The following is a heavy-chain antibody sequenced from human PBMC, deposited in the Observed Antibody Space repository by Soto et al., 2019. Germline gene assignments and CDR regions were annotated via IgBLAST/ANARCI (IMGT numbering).Heavy chain of an antibody. Sequence: SETLSLTCAVYGGSFSGYYWSWILQPPGKGLEWIGEINHSGSTNYNPSLKSRVTISVDTSKNQFSLKLSSVTAADTAVYYCASVRSYSYYYYGMDGWGQGTTVTVSS. CDR3: ASVRSYSYYYYGMDG. J-gene: IGHJ6*02. V-gene: IGHV4-34*01. CDR1: GGSFSGYY. CDR2: INHSGST.